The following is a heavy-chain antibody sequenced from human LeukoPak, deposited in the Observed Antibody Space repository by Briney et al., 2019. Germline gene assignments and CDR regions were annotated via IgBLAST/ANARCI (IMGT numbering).Heavy chain of an antibody. CDR1: GFTFSSYE. CDR2: IRYDGSNK. D-gene: IGHD3-22*01. J-gene: IGHJ4*02. Sequence: GGSLRLSCAASGFTFSSYEMNWVRQAPGKGLEWVAFIRYDGSNKYYADSVKGRFTISRDNSKNTLYLQMNSLRAEDTAVYYCAKFGDSSGYYYVDYWGQGTLVTVSS. CDR3: AKFGDSSGYYYVDY. V-gene: IGHV3-30*02.